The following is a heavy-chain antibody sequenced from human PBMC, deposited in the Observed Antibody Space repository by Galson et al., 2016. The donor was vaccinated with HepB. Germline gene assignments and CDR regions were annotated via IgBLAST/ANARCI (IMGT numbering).Heavy chain of an antibody. CDR1: GGSISSYY. Sequence: SETLSLTCTVSGGSISSYYWSWIRQPPGKGLEWIGYIYSSGSTHYNPSLKSRVTISVDMSKNQFSLKVNSVTAADTAVYYCASGRPKYTGRDNWFDPWGQGTLVTVSS. V-gene: IGHV4-4*08. J-gene: IGHJ5*02. CDR2: IYSSGST. CDR3: ASGRPKYTGRDNWFDP. D-gene: IGHD1-26*01.